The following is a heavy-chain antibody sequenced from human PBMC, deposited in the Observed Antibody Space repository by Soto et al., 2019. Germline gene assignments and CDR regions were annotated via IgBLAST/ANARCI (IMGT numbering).Heavy chain of an antibody. V-gene: IGHV1-69*01. Sequence: QVQLVQSGAEVKKPGSSVTVSCKASGGTFSSYGVTWVRQAPGQGLEWMGGIIPMFGTANYALRFQCRVTITADESTSTAYMELSSLRSEDTAVYYCARGGSTWNPLYGMDVWGQGTTVTVSS. CDR1: GGTFSSYG. CDR2: IIPMFGTA. CDR3: ARGGSTWNPLYGMDV. J-gene: IGHJ6*02. D-gene: IGHD1-20*01.